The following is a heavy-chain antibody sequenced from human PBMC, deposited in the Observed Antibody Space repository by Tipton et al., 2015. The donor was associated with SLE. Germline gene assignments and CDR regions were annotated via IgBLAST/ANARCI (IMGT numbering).Heavy chain of an antibody. V-gene: IGHV4-59*08. CDR2: IGRT. CDR3: ARQGTGFGSGRDDY. Sequence: TLSLTCTVSGGSISTYYWSWIRQPPGKGLEWIGYIGRTNYNPSLKSRVTISVDTSKNQFSLSLYSVTVDDTAVYYCARQGTGFGSGRDDYWGQGILVTVSS. CDR1: GGSISTYY. D-gene: IGHD1-14*01. J-gene: IGHJ4*02.